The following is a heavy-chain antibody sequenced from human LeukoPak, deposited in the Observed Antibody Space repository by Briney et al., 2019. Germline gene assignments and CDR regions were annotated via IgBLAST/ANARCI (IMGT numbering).Heavy chain of an antibody. Sequence: AGSLRLSRAASGFTFSSYAMSWVRQAPGKGLEWISAISRSGGSTYYADSVKGRFTISKDNSKNTLYLQMNSLRAEDTAVYYCAKRGTVATGYFDYWGQGTLVTVSS. D-gene: IGHD4-17*01. V-gene: IGHV3-23*01. CDR3: AKRGTVATGYFDY. CDR2: ISRSGGST. J-gene: IGHJ4*02. CDR1: GFTFSSYA.